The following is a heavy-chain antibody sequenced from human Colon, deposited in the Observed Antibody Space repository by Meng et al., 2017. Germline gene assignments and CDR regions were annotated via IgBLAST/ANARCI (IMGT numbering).Heavy chain of an antibody. V-gene: IGHV4-39*01. CDR2: AYYSGST. CDR1: GDSISSSTYC. D-gene: IGHD5-24*01. CDR3: SRWAGGREFLDY. Sequence: QLQLQESGPGLVKPSETLSLTCPVSGDSISSSTYCCGWIRQPPGKGLEWIGCAYYSGSTYYDPSLKSRVAVSVDTSKNQFSLILSSVTAADTAVYYCSRWAGGREFLDYWGQGTLVTVSS. J-gene: IGHJ4*02.